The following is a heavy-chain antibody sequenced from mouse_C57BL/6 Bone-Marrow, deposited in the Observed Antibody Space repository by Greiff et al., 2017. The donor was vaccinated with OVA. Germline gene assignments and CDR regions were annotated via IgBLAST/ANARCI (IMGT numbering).Heavy chain of an antibody. V-gene: IGHV1-69*01. J-gene: IGHJ2*01. CDR2: IDPSDSYT. CDR3: ARSILGDY. CDR1: GYTFTSYW. Sequence: QVQLKQPGAELVMPGASVKLSCKASGYTFTSYWMHWVKQRPGQGLEWIGEIDPSDSYTNYNQKFKGKSTLTVDKSSSTAYMQLSSLTSEDSAVYYCARSILGDYWGQGTTLTVSS. D-gene: IGHD1-1*01.